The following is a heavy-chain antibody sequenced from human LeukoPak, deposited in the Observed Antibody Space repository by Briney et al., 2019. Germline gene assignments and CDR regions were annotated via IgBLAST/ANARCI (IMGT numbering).Heavy chain of an antibody. CDR1: GFTFSSYW. CDR3: AKANDILPYYYYYYMDV. V-gene: IGHV3-7*03. D-gene: IGHD3-9*01. J-gene: IGHJ6*03. Sequence: GGSLRLSCAASGFTFSSYWMSWVRQAPGKGLEWVANIKQEGSEKYYVDSVKGRFTISRDNSKNTLYLQMNSLRAEDTAVYYCAKANDILPYYYYYYMDVWGKGTTVTISS. CDR2: IKQEGSEK.